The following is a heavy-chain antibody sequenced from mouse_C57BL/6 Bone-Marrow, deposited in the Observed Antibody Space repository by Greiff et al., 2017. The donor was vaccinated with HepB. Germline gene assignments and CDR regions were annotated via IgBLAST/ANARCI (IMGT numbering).Heavy chain of an antibody. CDR1: GFTFSSYA. Sequence: EVKLVESGGGLVKPGGSLKLSCAASGFTFSSYAMSWVRQTPEKRLEWVATISDGGSYTYYPDNLKGRFTISRYNAKNNLYLQMSQMKSEDTAMYYCSRVYYYGSRRYYYAMDCWGEGTSVTVSS. CDR3: SRVYYYGSRRYYYAMDC. J-gene: IGHJ4*01. CDR2: ISDGGSYT. V-gene: IGHV5-4*03. D-gene: IGHD1-1*01.